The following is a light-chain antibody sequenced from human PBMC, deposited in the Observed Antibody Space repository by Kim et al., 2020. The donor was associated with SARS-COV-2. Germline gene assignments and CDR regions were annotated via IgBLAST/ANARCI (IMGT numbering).Light chain of an antibody. J-gene: IGLJ3*02. Sequence: ELTQPPSVSEAPRQRVTISCSGSSSNIGNNAVNWYQRLPGKAPKLLIYSDDLLPSGVSDRFSGSKSGTSASLAISGLQSEDEADYYCAAWDDRLNGPVFGGGTQLTVL. CDR1: SSNIGNNA. V-gene: IGLV1-36*01. CDR2: SDD. CDR3: AAWDDRLNGPV.